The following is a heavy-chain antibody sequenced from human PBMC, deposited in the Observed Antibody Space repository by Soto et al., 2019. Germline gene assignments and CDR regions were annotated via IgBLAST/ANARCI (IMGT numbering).Heavy chain of an antibody. CDR2: IIPIFGTA. Sequence: QVQLVQSGAEVKKPGSSVKVSCKASGGTFSSYAISWVRQAPGQGLEWMGGIIPIFGTANYAQKFQGRVTITADESTSTAYMKLSSLRSEDTAVYYCARDASGYYYTWFDPWGKGPLVTVSS. CDR1: GGTFSSYA. V-gene: IGHV1-69*01. D-gene: IGHD3-22*01. J-gene: IGHJ5*02. CDR3: ARDASGYYYTWFDP.